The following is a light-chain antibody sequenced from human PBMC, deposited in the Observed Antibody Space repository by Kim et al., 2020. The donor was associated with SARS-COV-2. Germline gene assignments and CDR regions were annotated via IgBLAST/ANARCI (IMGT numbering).Light chain of an antibody. CDR1: QSVSSTY. J-gene: IGKJ2*01. CDR3: QQCGSSPYT. CDR2: GAS. Sequence: LSPGERATLSCRASQSVSSTYLAWYQQKPGQAPRLLIYGASSRATGIPDRYSGSGSGTDFTLTISRLEPEDFAVYHCQQCGSSPYTFGQGTKLENK. V-gene: IGKV3-20*01.